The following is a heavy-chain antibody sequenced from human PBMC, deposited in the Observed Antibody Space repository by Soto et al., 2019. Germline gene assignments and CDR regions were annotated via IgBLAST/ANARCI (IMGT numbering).Heavy chain of an antibody. Sequence: QLQLQESGPGLVKPSETLSLTCSVSGGSISTSSYFWGWIRQPPGKGLEWVGAVHYSGSANYRSSLRSRVTLSVDTSQNQFSLRLRSVTAADTAVYYCARHRWGSGSYSGLLDFWGQGALVTVSS. CDR2: VHYSGSA. CDR1: GGSISTSSYF. D-gene: IGHD3-10*01. V-gene: IGHV4-39*01. J-gene: IGHJ4*02. CDR3: ARHRWGSGSYSGLLDF.